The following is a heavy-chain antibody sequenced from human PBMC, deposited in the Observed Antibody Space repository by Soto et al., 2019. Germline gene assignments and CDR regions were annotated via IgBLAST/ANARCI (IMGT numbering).Heavy chain of an antibody. Sequence: SQTLSLTCAISGDSVSSNSAAWNWIRQSPSRGLEWLGRTYYRSKWYNDYAVSVKSRITINPDTSKNQFSLQLNSVTPEDTAVYYCARGPITIFGVVKYYYYYYGMDVWGQVTTVTVSS. CDR2: TYYRSKWYN. D-gene: IGHD3-3*01. CDR1: GDSVSSNSAA. J-gene: IGHJ6*02. V-gene: IGHV6-1*01. CDR3: ARGPITIFGVVKYYYYYYGMDV.